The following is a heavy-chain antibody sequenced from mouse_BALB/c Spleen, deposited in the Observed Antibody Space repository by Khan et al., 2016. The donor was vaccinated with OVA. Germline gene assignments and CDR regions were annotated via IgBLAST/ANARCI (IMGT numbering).Heavy chain of an antibody. V-gene: IGHV1-7*01. CDR3: ARDRIDY. J-gene: IGHJ2*01. CDR1: GYTFTSYW. CDR2: INPTSGYT. Sequence: QVQLKESGAELAQPGASVKMSCKASGYTFTSYWMHWIQQRPGQGLEWIGYINPTSGYTDYNQKFKDKATLTADKSSSTAYMQLSSLTSDDSAVYYCARDRIDYWGQGTALTVSS.